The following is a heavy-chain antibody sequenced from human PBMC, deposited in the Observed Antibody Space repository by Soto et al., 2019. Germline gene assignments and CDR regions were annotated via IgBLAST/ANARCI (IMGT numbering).Heavy chain of an antibody. V-gene: IGHV4-4*07. CDR3: ARGGQDFWSGTFDY. CDR1: GGSISNYF. J-gene: IGHJ4*02. CDR2: IDNSGST. Sequence: SETLSLTCTVSGGSISNYFCNWIRQPAGEGLEWIGRIDNSGSTNYNPSLKSRITMSADTSRNQFSLKLNSVTAADTAVYYCARGGQDFWSGTFDYWGQGALVTVSS. D-gene: IGHD3-3*01.